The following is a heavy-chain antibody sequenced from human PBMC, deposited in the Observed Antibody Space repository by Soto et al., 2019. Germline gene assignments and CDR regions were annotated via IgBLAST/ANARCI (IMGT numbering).Heavy chain of an antibody. CDR1: GFTFSSYW. V-gene: IGHV3-7*01. CDR3: ARESRRYYYYYGMDV. J-gene: IGHJ6*02. CDR2: IKQDGSEK. Sequence: GGSLRLSCAASGFTFSSYWMSWVRQAPGKGLEWVANIKQDGSEKYYVDSVKGRFTISRDNAKNSLYLQMNSLRAEDSAVYYCARESRRYYYYYGMDVWGQGTTVTVSS.